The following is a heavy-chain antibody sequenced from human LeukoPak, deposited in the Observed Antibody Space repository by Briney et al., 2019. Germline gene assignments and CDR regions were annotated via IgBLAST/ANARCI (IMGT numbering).Heavy chain of an antibody. J-gene: IGHJ3*02. V-gene: IGHV4-59*08. CDR3: ARVRVTTGAFDI. D-gene: IGHD4-17*01. CDR1: GGSISSYY. CDR2: IYYSGST. Sequence: SETLSLTCTVSGGSISSYYWSWIRQPPGKGLEWIGYIYYSGSTNCNPSLKSRITISVDTSKNQFSLKLSSVTAADTAVYYCARVRVTTGAFDIWGQGTMVTVSS.